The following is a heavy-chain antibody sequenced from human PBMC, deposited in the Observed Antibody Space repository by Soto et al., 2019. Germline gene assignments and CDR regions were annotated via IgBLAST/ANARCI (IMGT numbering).Heavy chain of an antibody. CDR1: GFTFSSYG. D-gene: IGHD4-17*01. CDR2: ISYDGSNK. CDR3: AKDLHGDSAFDI. J-gene: IGHJ3*02. Sequence: GGSLRLSCAASGFTFSSYGMHWVRQAPGKGLEWVAVISYDGSNKYYADSVKGRFTISRDNSKNTLYLQMNSLRAEDTAVYYCAKDLHGDSAFDIWGQGTMVTVSS. V-gene: IGHV3-30*18.